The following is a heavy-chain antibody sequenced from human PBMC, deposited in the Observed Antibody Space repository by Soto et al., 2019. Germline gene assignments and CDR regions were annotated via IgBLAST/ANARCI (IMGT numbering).Heavy chain of an antibody. V-gene: IGHV3-33*08. J-gene: IGHJ4*02. CDR2: IRYDGSDE. D-gene: IGHD1-26*01. CDR1: ASIFKGHG. CDR3: ARDGVGATTFFGYLDY. Sequence: QVQLVESGGGVVQPGGSLRLSCAASASIFKGHGMHWVRQVPGKGLEWVAIIRYDGSDEHYGDSVEGRFTSSRDNYKNMLYLQKKSLRAEDTAVYYCARDGVGATTFFGYLDYWGQGTLVTVSS.